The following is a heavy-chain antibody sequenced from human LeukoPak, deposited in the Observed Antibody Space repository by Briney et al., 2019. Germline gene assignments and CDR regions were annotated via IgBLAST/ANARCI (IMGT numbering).Heavy chain of an antibody. D-gene: IGHD5-18*01. CDR3: ARVSNWEDFTAMVKLWGYYFDY. J-gene: IGHJ4*02. CDR2: ISYDGSNK. V-gene: IGHV3-30-3*01. CDR1: GFTFSSYA. Sequence: PGGSLRLSCAASGFTFSSYAMHWVRQAPGKGLEWVAVISYDGSNKYYADSVKGRFTISRDNSKNTLYLQMNSLRAEDTAVYYCARVSNWEDFTAMVKLWGYYFDYWGQGTLVTVSS.